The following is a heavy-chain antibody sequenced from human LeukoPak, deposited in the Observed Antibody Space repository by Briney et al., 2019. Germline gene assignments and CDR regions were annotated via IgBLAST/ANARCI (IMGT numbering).Heavy chain of an antibody. V-gene: IGHV3-48*01. CDR1: GFNFGIYS. D-gene: IGHD1-14*01. CDR3: AKNKEINLFDRPLDY. Sequence: GGSLRLSCAASGFNFGIYSLNWVRQAPGKGLEWLSYISAGSTIYYADSVKGRFTISRDNSKNTLFLQMNSLRAEDTAVYYCAKNKEINLFDRPLDYWGQGTLVTVSS. J-gene: IGHJ4*02. CDR2: ISAGSTI.